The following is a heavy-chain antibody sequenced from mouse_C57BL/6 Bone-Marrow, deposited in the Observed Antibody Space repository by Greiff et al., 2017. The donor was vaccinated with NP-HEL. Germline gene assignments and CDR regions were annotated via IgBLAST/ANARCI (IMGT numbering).Heavy chain of an antibody. V-gene: IGHV1-55*01. Sequence: QVQLQPGAELVKPGASVKMSCKASGYTFTSYWITWVKQRPGQGLEWIGDIYPGSGSTNYNEKFKSKATLTVDTSSSTAYMQLSSLTSEDSAVYYCARNDGYYLCYAMDYWGQGTSVTVSS. J-gene: IGHJ4*01. D-gene: IGHD2-3*01. CDR2: IYPGSGST. CDR3: ARNDGYYLCYAMDY. CDR1: GYTFTSYW.